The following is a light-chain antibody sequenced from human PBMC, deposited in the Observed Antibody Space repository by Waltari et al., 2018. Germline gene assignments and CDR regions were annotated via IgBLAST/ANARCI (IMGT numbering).Light chain of an antibody. CDR1: SGSVSSTSY. J-gene: IGLJ3*02. Sequence: QTVVTQEPSLSVSPGGTVTLTCALSSGSVSSTSYPTWYQQTPGQPPRTLVYKGISLSSGVPDRFSGSILGNTAALTITGAQADDESDYYCSMYMGSGFWVFGGGTKLTVL. CDR3: SMYMGSGFWV. V-gene: IGLV8-61*01. CDR2: KGI.